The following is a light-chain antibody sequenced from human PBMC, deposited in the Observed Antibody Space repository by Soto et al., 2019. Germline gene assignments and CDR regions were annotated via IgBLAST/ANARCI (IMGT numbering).Light chain of an antibody. Sequence: DTQMTQSPSSLSASVGDRVTITCQASQGISKYLNWYQQKPGKAPKLLIHTASNLETGVPSRFSGSGSGTDFTLTISSLQSEDIATYYCQHYDNIPYSFGQGNKLEIK. J-gene: IGKJ2*03. CDR2: TAS. CDR1: QGISKY. V-gene: IGKV1-33*01. CDR3: QHYDNIPYS.